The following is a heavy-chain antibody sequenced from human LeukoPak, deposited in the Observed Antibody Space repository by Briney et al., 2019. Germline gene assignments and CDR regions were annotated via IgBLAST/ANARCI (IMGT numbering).Heavy chain of an antibody. Sequence: GGSLRLSCAASGFTFSSYSMSWVRQAPGKRLELVLSISSSSSYIYYADSVKGRFTISRDNAKNSLYLQMNSLRAEDTAVYYCARDPRHYGDFADYWGQGTLVTVSS. CDR2: ISSSSSYI. CDR1: GFTFSSYS. CDR3: ARDPRHYGDFADY. J-gene: IGHJ4*02. D-gene: IGHD4-17*01. V-gene: IGHV3-21*01.